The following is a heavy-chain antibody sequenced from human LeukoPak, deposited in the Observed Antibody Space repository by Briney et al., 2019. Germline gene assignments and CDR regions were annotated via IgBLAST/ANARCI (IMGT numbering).Heavy chain of an antibody. J-gene: IGHJ4*02. V-gene: IGHV3-74*01. D-gene: IGHD5-24*01. Sequence: PGGSLRLSCAASGFTFTNHWMHWVRQAPGKGLVWVSRINSDGSTTTYADSVKGRFTISRDNAKNTLYLQMNSLRAEDTAVYYCARVGGYNSFFDYWGQGILVTVSS. CDR3: ARVGGYNSFFDY. CDR2: INSDGSTT. CDR1: GFTFTNHW.